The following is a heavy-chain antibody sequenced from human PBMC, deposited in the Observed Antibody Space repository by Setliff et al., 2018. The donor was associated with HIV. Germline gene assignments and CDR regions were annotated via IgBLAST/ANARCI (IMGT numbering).Heavy chain of an antibody. CDR1: GFTFTDYY. V-gene: IGHV3-11*04. CDR3: ARAGTSPTYV. CDR2: ISTSGATI. D-gene: IGHD2-2*01. J-gene: IGHJ4*02. Sequence: GGSLRLSCTASGFTFTDYYMTWIRQAPGKGLEWISYISTSGATIHYADSVKGRFTISRDNAKNSLYLQMNSLRVDDTAVYYCARAGTSPTYVWRQGILVTVSS.